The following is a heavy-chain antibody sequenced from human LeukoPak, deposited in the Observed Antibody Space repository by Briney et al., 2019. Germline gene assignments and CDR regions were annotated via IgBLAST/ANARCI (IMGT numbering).Heavy chain of an antibody. CDR3: ARAIRGRETDYGYDY. CDR1: GASISSSNYY. Sequence: SETLSLTCSVSGASISSSNYYWGWVRQPPGKGLEWIGNIGIISYSENTYYNPSLKTRVTISVDTSKNRFSLELGSVTAADTAVYYCARAIRGRETDYGYDYWGQGTLVTVSS. J-gene: IGHJ4*02. CDR2: IGIISYSENT. V-gene: IGHV4-39*07. D-gene: IGHD5-18*01.